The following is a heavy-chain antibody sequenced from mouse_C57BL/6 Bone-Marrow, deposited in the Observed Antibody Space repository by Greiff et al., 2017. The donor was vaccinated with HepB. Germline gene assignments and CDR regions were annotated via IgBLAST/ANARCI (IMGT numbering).Heavy chain of an antibody. V-gene: IGHV5-17*01. CDR1: GFTFSDYG. J-gene: IGHJ2*01. CDR3: ERHRDGYLLFDY. Sequence: EVKLMESGGGLVKPGGSLKLSCAASGFTFSDYGMHWVRQAPEKGLEWVAYISSGSSTIYYADTVKGRFTISRDNAKNTLFLQMTSLRSEDTAMYYCERHRDGYLLFDYWGQGTTLTVSS. CDR2: ISSGSSTI. D-gene: IGHD2-3*01.